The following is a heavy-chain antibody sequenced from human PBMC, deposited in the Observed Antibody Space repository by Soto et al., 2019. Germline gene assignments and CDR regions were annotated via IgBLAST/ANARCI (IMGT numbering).Heavy chain of an antibody. J-gene: IGHJ6*02. Sequence: VGSLRLSCAASGFTFSSYGMHWVRQAPGKGLEWVAVIWYDGSNTYYADSVKGRFTISRDNSKNTLYLQMNSLRAEDTAVYYCARDMAEYDSSGYYYYYYYGMDVWGQGTTVTVSS. CDR1: GFTFSSYG. V-gene: IGHV3-33*01. CDR2: IWYDGSNT. CDR3: ARDMAEYDSSGYYYYYYYGMDV. D-gene: IGHD3-22*01.